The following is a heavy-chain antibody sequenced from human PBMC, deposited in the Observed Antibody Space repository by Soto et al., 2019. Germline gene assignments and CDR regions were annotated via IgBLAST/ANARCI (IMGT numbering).Heavy chain of an antibody. CDR3: AKDHMAWAGLFDS. D-gene: IGHD6-19*01. CDR2: ISWNSGNI. Sequence: LRLSCAASGFTFDNYAMHWVRQVPGKGLEWVSGISWNSGNIGYADSVKGRFTISRDNAQNSLYLQMNSLRSEDTAFYYCAKDHMAWAGLFDSWGQGTLVTVSS. V-gene: IGHV3-9*01. CDR1: GFTFDNYA. J-gene: IGHJ4*02.